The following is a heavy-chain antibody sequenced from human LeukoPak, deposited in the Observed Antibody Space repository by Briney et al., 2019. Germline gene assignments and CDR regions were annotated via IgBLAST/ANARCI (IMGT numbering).Heavy chain of an antibody. CDR3: ARDYSTGYFYFDY. J-gene: IGHJ4*02. CDR1: GFTFSNYA. V-gene: IGHV3-30*01. D-gene: IGHD3-22*01. Sequence: PGGSLRLSCAASGFTFSNYAMHWVRQAPGKGLQWVAGISYDAGSQFHADSVKGRFTISRDNSKSTLYLQMNSLRAEGTAVYYCARDYSTGYFYFDYWGQGTLVTVSS. CDR2: ISYDAGSQ.